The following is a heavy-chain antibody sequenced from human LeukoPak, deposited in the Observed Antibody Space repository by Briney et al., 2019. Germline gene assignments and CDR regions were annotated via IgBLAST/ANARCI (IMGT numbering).Heavy chain of an antibody. V-gene: IGHV3-33*01. CDR2: IWYDGSNK. D-gene: IGHD4-23*01. J-gene: IGHJ6*02. CDR1: GFTFSTYG. Sequence: TGGSLRLSCAASGFTFSTYGMHWVRHAPGKGLEWVAVIWYDGSNKYYADSVKALFTISRDNPKNTLYLQMNSLRAEDTAVYYCARASRVTAALYYYSDMDVWGQGTTVTVSS. CDR3: ARASRVTAALYYYSDMDV.